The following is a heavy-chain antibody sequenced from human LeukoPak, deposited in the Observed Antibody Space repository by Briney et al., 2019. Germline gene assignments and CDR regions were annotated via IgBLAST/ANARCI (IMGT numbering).Heavy chain of an antibody. J-gene: IGHJ3*02. V-gene: IGHV4-38-2*02. Sequence: SETLSLTCTVSGYSISSGYYWGWIRQPPGKGLEWIGSIYHSGHTYRNPSLKSRVTMSVDTSKNQFSLKLTSGIAADTAVYYCARAYYDILTGYPPDAFDIWGQGTMVTVSS. CDR3: ARAYYDILTGYPPDAFDI. CDR2: IYHSGHT. D-gene: IGHD3-9*01. CDR1: GYSISSGYY.